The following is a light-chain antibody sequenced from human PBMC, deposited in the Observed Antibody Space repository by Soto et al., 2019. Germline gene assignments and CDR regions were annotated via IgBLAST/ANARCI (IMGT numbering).Light chain of an antibody. V-gene: IGKV3-20*01. CDR2: GAF. J-gene: IGKJ5*01. Sequence: PRERATLSFRASQSVSTSFLALYQQKPGQAPRLLIYGAFSRATGIPDRFSGSGSGTDFTLTISRLEPEDFAVYYCQQYGNSIPITFGQGTLLEIK. CDR3: QQYGNSIPIT. CDR1: QSVSTSF.